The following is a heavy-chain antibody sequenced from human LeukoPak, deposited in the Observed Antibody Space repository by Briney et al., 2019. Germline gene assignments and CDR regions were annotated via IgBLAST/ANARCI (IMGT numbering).Heavy chain of an antibody. CDR3: AAAVD. Sequence: GGSLRLSCTTSGFNFGAYWMGWVRQAPGKGLEWVAVISFDGSNKYYADSVKGRFTISRDNSKNTLYLQMDSLRVEDTAVYYCAAAVDWGQGTLVTVSS. D-gene: IGHD6-25*01. J-gene: IGHJ4*02. CDR1: GFNFGAYW. CDR2: ISFDGSNK. V-gene: IGHV3-30*03.